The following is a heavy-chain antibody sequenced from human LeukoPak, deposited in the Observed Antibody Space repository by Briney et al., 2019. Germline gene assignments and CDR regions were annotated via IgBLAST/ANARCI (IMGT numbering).Heavy chain of an antibody. CDR3: AREGYYDSSGYDY. J-gene: IGHJ4*02. CDR2: INHSGST. CDR1: GGSFSGYY. V-gene: IGHV4-34*01. D-gene: IGHD3-22*01. Sequence: SETLSLACAVYGGSFSGYYWSWIRQPPGKGLEWIGEINHSGSTNYNPSLKSRVTISVDTSKNQFSLKLSSVTAADTAVYYCAREGYYDSSGYDYWGQGTLVTVSS.